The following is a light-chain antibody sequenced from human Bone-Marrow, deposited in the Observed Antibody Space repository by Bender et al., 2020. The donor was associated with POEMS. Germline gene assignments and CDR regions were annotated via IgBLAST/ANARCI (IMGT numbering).Light chain of an antibody. CDR1: SSNIGTNP. CDR2: ENN. Sequence: QSVLTQPPSASGTPGQRVTISCSGSSSNIGTNPVHWYQQLPGRAPKLLISENNNRPSGVPDRFSGSTSGTSASLAISGLQSEDEADYYCAAWEDSLNGWVFGGGTKLTVL. J-gene: IGLJ3*02. V-gene: IGLV1-44*01. CDR3: AAWEDSLNGWV.